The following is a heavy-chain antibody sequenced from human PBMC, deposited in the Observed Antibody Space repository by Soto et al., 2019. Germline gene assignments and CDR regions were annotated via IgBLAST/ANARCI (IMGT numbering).Heavy chain of an antibody. CDR3: ATAYGSGSYPGTPPKYFYGMDG. CDR1: GESLINYS. J-gene: IGHJ6*02. CDR2: IYPDDSYT. V-gene: IGHV5-51*02. Sequence: GESLKSSCQAWGESLINYSPGWVSQMPGKSMERVGIIYPDDSYTRCSPSLQGQVTITADNSISTAYRQRTSLKRSHTAMYYCATAYGSGSYPGTPPKYFYGMDGWGQGTTVTVSS. D-gene: IGHD3-10*01.